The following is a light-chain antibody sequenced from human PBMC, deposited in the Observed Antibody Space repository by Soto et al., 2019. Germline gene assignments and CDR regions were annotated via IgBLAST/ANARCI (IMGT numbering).Light chain of an antibody. CDR1: QSICSW. CDR2: EAS. CDR3: EQYTNFPLT. V-gene: IGKV1-5*01. J-gene: IGKJ4*01. Sequence: DIQMTQSRSTLSASVGDRVTITCRASQSICSWLAWYQQKPGKAPKILIHEASRLDSGVPSRLSGSESGTEFTLTISGLHPDEFATYDGEQYTNFPLTFGGGTTVVIK.